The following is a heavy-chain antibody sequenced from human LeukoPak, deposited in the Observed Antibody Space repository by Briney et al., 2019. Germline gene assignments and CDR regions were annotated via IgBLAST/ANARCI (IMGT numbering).Heavy chain of an antibody. CDR2: IYHSGST. V-gene: IGHV4-30-2*01. CDR3: ARRARISMVRGVPWAGYYMDV. D-gene: IGHD3-10*01. CDR1: GVAISRGGYA. J-gene: IGHJ6*03. Sequence: ASETLSLTCAVSGVAISRGGYAWNWIRQPPGKGLEWIAYIYHSGSTNYNPSLKSRVTISVDTSKNQFSLKLSSVTAADTAVYYCARRARISMVRGVPWAGYYMDVWGKGTTVTISS.